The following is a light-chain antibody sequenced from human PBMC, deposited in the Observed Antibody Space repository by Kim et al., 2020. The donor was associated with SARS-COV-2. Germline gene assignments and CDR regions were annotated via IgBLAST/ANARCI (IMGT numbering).Light chain of an antibody. CDR3: LQEYDYPLT. J-gene: IGKJ4*01. Sequence: ASVGDRVTIACQASQGIRKDLAWYQQKPGAAPKLLIHDASNLQSGVPSRFSGSGSGTDFTLTINNLQPDDFATYYCLQEYDYPLTFGGGTKVDIK. CDR1: QGIRKD. V-gene: IGKV1-6*01. CDR2: DAS.